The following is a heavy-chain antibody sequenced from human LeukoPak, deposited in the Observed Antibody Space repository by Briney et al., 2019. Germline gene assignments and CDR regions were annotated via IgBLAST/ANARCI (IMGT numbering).Heavy chain of an antibody. CDR1: GVSISSHY. Sequence: PSETLSLTCTVSGVSISSHYWSWIRQPPGKGLEWIGYIYYSGSTNYNPSLKSRVTISVDTSKNQFSLKLSSVTAADTAVYYCAREYSSSYGYYYYMAVWGKGTTVTVSS. CDR3: AREYSSSYGYYYYMAV. D-gene: IGHD6-6*01. CDR2: IYYSGST. V-gene: IGHV4-59*11. J-gene: IGHJ6*03.